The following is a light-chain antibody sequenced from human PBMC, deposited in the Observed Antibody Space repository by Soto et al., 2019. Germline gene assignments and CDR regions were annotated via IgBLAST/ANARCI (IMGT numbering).Light chain of an antibody. Sequence: QSALTQPPSASGSPGQSVTISCTGTSSDVGGYNFVSWYQHHPGKAPKLMIYEVSKRPSGVPDRFSGSKSGNTASLTVSGLQAEDEADYYCSSYADSNNLVFGGGTKLPS. CDR3: SSYADSNNLV. V-gene: IGLV2-8*01. J-gene: IGLJ3*02. CDR1: SSDVGGYNF. CDR2: EVS.